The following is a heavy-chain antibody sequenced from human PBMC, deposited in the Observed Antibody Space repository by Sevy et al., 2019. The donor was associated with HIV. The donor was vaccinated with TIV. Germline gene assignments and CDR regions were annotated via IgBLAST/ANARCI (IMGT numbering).Heavy chain of an antibody. CDR2: VYPNSGGT. Sequence: ASVKVYCKASGYTFTGDYLHWVRQAPGQGLEWMGRVYPNSGGTNYARKFQGRVTMTRDTSISTAYMELSRLRFDDTAVYYCARDGGGGTTNSGMDVWGQGTTVTVSS. CDR1: GYTFTGDY. J-gene: IGHJ6*02. CDR3: ARDGGGGTTNSGMDV. D-gene: IGHD1-7*01. V-gene: IGHV1-2*06.